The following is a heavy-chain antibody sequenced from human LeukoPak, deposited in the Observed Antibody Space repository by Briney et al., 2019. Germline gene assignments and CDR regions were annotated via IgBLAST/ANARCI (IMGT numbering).Heavy chain of an antibody. V-gene: IGHV3-23*01. J-gene: IGHJ4*02. CDR2: ISGSGGST. D-gene: IGHD5-18*01. Sequence: GGSLGLSCAASGFTFSSYAMSWVRQAPGKGLEWVSAISGSGGSTYYADSVKGRFTISRDNPKNTLYLQMNSLRAEDTAVYYCAKVYTAMPRMDFDYWGQGTLVTVSS. CDR3: AKVYTAMPRMDFDY. CDR1: GFTFSSYA.